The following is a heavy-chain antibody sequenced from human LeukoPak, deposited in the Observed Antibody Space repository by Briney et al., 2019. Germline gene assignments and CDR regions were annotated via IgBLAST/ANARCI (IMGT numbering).Heavy chain of an antibody. CDR1: GYTFTSYD. Sequence: ASVKVSCKASGYTFTSYDINWVRQATGQGLEWMGWMNPNSGNTGYAQKFQGRVTMTRNTSISTAYMELSSLRSEDTAVYYCARGYCTNGVCYRRPYYYYYMDVWGKGTTVTVSS. CDR2: MNPNSGNT. J-gene: IGHJ6*03. CDR3: ARGYCTNGVCYRRPYYYYYMDV. V-gene: IGHV1-8*01. D-gene: IGHD2-8*01.